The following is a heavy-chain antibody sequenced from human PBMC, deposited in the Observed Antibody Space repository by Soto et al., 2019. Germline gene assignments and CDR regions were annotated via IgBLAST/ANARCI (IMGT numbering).Heavy chain of an antibody. V-gene: IGHV3-23*01. CDR1: GFTFSSYA. J-gene: IGHJ6*02. Sequence: GGSLRLSCAASGFTFSSYAMSWVRQAPGKGLEWVSAISGSGGSTYYADSVKGRFTISRDNSKNTLYLQMNSLRAEDTAVYYCAKGGAARAYYYYCGMDVWGQGTTVTVSS. D-gene: IGHD6-6*01. CDR2: ISGSGGST. CDR3: AKGGAARAYYYYCGMDV.